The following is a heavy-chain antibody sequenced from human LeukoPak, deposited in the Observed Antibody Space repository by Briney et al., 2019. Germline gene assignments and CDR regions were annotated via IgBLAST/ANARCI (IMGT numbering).Heavy chain of an antibody. CDR3: ARHQAWIVVVPAAISY. Sequence: RASETLSLTCTVSGGSISSYYWSWIRQPPGKGLEWIGYIYTSGSTNYNPSLKSRVTISVDTSKNQFSLKLSSVTAADTAVYYCARHQAWIVVVPAAISYWGQGTLVTVSS. D-gene: IGHD2-2*01. CDR1: GGSISSYY. J-gene: IGHJ4*02. V-gene: IGHV4-4*09. CDR2: IYTSGST.